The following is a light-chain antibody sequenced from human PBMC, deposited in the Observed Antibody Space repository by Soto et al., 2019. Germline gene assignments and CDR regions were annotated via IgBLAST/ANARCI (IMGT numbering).Light chain of an antibody. CDR1: SSDVGGYNY. CDR2: DVS. V-gene: IGLV2-11*01. J-gene: IGLJ2*01. Sequence: QSALTQPRSVSGSPGQSVTISCTGASSDVGGYNYVSWYQQHPDKAPKLIIYDVSERPSGVPGRFSGSKSGNTASLTISGLQAEDEADYYCCSYVGSFSVVFGGGTKVTVL. CDR3: CSYVGSFSVV.